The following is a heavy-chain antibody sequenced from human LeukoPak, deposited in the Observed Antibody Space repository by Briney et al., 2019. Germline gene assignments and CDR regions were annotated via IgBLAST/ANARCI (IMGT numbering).Heavy chain of an antibody. CDR1: GYTFTGYY. V-gene: IGHV1-2*04. Sequence: ASVKVSCKASGYTFTGYYMHWVRQAPGQGLEWMGWINPNSGGTNYAQKFQGWVTMTRDTSISTAYMELSRLRSDDTAVYYCARGYSSSYYYYYYGMDVWGQGTTVTVSS. CDR2: INPNSGGT. CDR3: ARGYSSSYYYYYYGMDV. J-gene: IGHJ6*02. D-gene: IGHD6-13*01.